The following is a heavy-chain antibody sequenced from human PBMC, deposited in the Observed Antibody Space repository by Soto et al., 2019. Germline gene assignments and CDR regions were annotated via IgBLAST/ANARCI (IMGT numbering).Heavy chain of an antibody. CDR3: ARENGIAVAGTYYYYGMDV. J-gene: IGHJ6*02. Sequence: ASVKVSCKASGYTFTSYHMHWVRQAPGQGLEWMGIINPSGGSTSYAQKFQGRVTMTRDTSTSTVYMELSSLRSEDTAVYYCARENGIAVAGTYYYYGMDVWGQGTTVTVSS. V-gene: IGHV1-46*01. CDR2: INPSGGST. D-gene: IGHD6-19*01. CDR1: GYTFTSYH.